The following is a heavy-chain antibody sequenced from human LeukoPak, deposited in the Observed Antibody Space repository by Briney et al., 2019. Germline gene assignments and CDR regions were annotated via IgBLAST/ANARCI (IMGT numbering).Heavy chain of an antibody. Sequence: SETLSLTCAVSGGSISRGGYSWSWIRQPPGKGLEWIGYFYYSGSTYYNPSLKSRVTISVDTSKNQFSLKLSSVTAADTAVYYCARVLSVRGGVYFDYWGQGTLVTVSS. CDR1: GGSISRGGYS. CDR2: FYYSGST. J-gene: IGHJ4*02. D-gene: IGHD3-16*01. V-gene: IGHV4-30-4*07. CDR3: ARVLSVRGGVYFDY.